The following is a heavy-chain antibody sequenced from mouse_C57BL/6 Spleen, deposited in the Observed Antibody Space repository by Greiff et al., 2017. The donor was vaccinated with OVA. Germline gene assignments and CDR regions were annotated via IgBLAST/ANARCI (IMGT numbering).Heavy chain of an antibody. Sequence: QVQLKQSGAELARPGASVKLSCKASGYTFTSSGISWVKQRTGQGLEWIGEIYPRSGNTYYNEKFKGKATLTADKSSSTAYMELRSLTSEDSAVYFCVYYGNSAWFAYWGQGTLVTVSA. D-gene: IGHD2-1*01. CDR1: GYTFTSSG. J-gene: IGHJ3*01. V-gene: IGHV1-81*01. CDR3: VYYGNSAWFAY. CDR2: IYPRSGNT.